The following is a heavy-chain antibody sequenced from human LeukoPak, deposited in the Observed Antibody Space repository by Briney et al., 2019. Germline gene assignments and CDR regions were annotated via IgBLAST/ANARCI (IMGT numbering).Heavy chain of an antibody. CDR3: ARDRGWELRWFELDY. V-gene: IGHV1-46*01. CDR1: GYTFTGYY. J-gene: IGHJ4*02. CDR2: INPSGGST. D-gene: IGHD1-26*01. Sequence: ASVKVSCKASGYTFTGYYMHWVRQAPGQGLEWMGIINPSGGSTSYAQKFQGRVTMTRDMSTSTVYMELSSLRSEDTAVYYCARDRGWELRWFELDYWGQGTLVTVSS.